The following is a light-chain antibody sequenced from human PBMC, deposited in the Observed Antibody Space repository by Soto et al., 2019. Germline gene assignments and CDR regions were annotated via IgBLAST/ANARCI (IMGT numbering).Light chain of an antibody. J-gene: IGLJ3*02. CDR1: SSNIGSNT. V-gene: IGLV1-44*01. CDR3: AVWDDTLSGVV. CDR2: SNN. Sequence: QSVLTQPPSASGTPGQRVTISCSGSSSNIGSNTVTWYQQFPGTAPKILIYSNNQRPSGVPDRLSGSKSGTSACLAISGLQSEDEADYYCAVWDDTLSGVVFGGGTKVTVL.